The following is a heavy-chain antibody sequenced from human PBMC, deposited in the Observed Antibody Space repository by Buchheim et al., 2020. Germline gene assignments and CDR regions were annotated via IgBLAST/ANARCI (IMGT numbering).Heavy chain of an antibody. V-gene: IGHV4-4*02. CDR2: IYHSGST. CDR3: ARIPYYYYYGLDV. Sequence: QVQLQESGPGLVKPSGTLSLTCDVSGGSISSNYWWSWVRQPPGMGLEWIGEIYHSGSTNYTPSLKSRVTISVDKHKNQFSLKLTSVTAADTAVYYCARIPYYYYYGLDVWGQGTT. J-gene: IGHJ6*02. D-gene: IGHD2-21*01. CDR1: GGSISSNYW.